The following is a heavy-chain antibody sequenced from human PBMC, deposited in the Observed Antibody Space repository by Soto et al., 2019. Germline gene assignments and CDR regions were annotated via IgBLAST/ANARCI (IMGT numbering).Heavy chain of an antibody. CDR2: IYWDDTK. V-gene: IGHV2-5*02. CDR1: GFSLTTSGVG. CDR3: AQRRRYSSSWYVGFDY. J-gene: IGHJ4*02. Sequence: QITLKESGPTLVKPTQTLTLTCTFSGFSLTTSGVGVGWIRQPPGKALEWLALIYWDDTKRYSPSLKSRLTITKDTSKNQVVLTMTNMDPVDIATYYCAQRRRYSSSWYVGFDYWGQGTLVIVSS. D-gene: IGHD6-13*01.